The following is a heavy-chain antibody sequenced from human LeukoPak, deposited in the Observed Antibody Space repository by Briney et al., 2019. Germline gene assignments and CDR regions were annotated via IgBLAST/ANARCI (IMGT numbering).Heavy chain of an antibody. CDR3: ARGRGLGELAVASFDS. Sequence: GGSLRLSCAGSGFNFTGYWMHWVRQPPGKGLVWISRIYSDGRSLTYADSVMGRFTISRDNANNMLYLQMNSLSAEDTAVYYCARGRGLGELAVASFDSWGQGTLVTVSS. CDR2: IYSDGRSL. J-gene: IGHJ4*02. CDR1: GFNFTGYW. V-gene: IGHV3-74*03. D-gene: IGHD6-19*01.